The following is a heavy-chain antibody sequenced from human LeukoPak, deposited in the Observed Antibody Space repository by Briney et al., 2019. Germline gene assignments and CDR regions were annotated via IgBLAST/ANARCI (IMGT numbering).Heavy chain of an antibody. CDR2: ISTYNGNT. J-gene: IGHJ4*02. V-gene: IGHV1-18*01. CDR3: ARTTSSSSWSLFDY. CDR1: GGTFSSYA. D-gene: IGHD6-13*01. Sequence: ASVKVSCKASGGTFSSYAVSWMRQAPGQGLEWMGWISTYNGNTNYAQKLQGRVTMTTDTSTSTAYMELRSLRSDDTAVYYCARTTSSSSWSLFDYWGQGTLVTVSS.